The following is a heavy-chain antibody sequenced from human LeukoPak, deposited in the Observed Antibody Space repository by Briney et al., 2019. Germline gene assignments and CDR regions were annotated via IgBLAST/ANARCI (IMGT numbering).Heavy chain of an antibody. V-gene: IGHV3-7*01. D-gene: IGHD3-16*01. CDR1: GFTFSSYW. Sequence: GGSLRLSCAASGFTFSSYWMSWVRQAPGKGLEWVANIRHDGDEKYYVHSVQGRFTISKDNAKNSLYLQMNSLKDEDTAIYYCARDRGGGFDYWGQGTLVTVSS. CDR2: IRHDGDEK. J-gene: IGHJ4*02. CDR3: ARDRGGGFDY.